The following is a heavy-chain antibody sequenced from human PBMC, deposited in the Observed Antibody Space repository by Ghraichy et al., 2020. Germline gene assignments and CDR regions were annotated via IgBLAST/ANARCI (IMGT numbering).Heavy chain of an antibody. V-gene: IGHV4-59*01. CDR3: ARGLIDYGERGFDC. CDR2: VYYRGNT. D-gene: IGHD3-16*01. Sequence: ESLNISCTVSGGSFSPYFWSWVRQPPGKGLEWIGYVYYRGNTNYNPSLKSRVTISVDTSKNQLSLRLSSVTAADTAVYYCARGLIDYGERGFDCWGRGTLVTVSS. J-gene: IGHJ4*02. CDR1: GGSFSPYF.